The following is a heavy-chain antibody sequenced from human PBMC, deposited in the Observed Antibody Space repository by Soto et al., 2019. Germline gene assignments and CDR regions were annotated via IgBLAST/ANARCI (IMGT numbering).Heavy chain of an antibody. CDR2: IKPDGSET. CDR1: GLTFSGHW. V-gene: IGHV3-7*03. CDR3: TSRPSGMTYHAVFDF. D-gene: IGHD2-21*02. J-gene: IGHJ4*02. Sequence: GSLRLSCAASGLTFSGHWMTWVRQTPGEGLQWVAAIKPDGSETFYVDSVKGRFTISRDNARNSLFLQMDSLRAEDTAVYYCTSRPSGMTYHAVFDFWGQGTLVTVSS.